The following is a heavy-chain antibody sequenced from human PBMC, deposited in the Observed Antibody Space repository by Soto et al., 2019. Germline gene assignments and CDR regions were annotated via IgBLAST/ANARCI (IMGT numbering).Heavy chain of an antibody. CDR3: AKPRIAAAGTGLGFDP. Sequence: ASVKVSCKASGYTFTSYAMHWVRQAPGQRLEWMGWINAGNGNRKYSQKFQGRVTITRDTSASTAYMELSSLRSEDTAVYYCAKPRIAAAGTGLGFDPWGQGILVNVS. D-gene: IGHD6-13*01. CDR1: GYTFTSYA. J-gene: IGHJ5*02. CDR2: INAGNGNR. V-gene: IGHV1-3*01.